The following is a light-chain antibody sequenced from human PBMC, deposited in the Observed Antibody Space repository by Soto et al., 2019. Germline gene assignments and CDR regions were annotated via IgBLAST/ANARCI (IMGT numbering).Light chain of an antibody. CDR3: TSYTRDTDLV. J-gene: IGLJ1*01. CDR2: EVS. Sequence: QSVLTQPASVSGSPGQSITISCTGTSSDVGTYNYVSWYQHHPGKAPKLIIYEVSNRPSGVSNRFSGSKSGSTASLTISGLQAEDEADYHCTSYTRDTDLVFGTGTKVT. V-gene: IGLV2-14*01. CDR1: SSDVGTYNY.